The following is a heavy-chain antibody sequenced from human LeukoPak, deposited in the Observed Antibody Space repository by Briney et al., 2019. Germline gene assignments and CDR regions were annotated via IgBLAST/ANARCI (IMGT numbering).Heavy chain of an antibody. CDR2: ISSSGSTM. J-gene: IGHJ6*03. V-gene: IGHV3-48*04. CDR3: ARDLAMGPYYMDV. D-gene: IGHD6-19*01. Sequence: PGGSLRLSCAASGFTFSSYSMNWVRQAPGKGLEWVSYISSSGSTMYYADSVKGRFTISRDNAKNSLYLQMNSLRAEDTAVYYCARDLAMGPYYMDVWGKGTTVTVSS. CDR1: GFTFSSYS.